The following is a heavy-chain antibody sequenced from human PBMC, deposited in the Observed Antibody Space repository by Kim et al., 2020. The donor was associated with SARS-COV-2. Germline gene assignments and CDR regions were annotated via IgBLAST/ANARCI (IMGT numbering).Heavy chain of an antibody. CDR3: AREGSGSYNRFDP. J-gene: IGHJ5*02. CDR1: GYTFDTFS. V-gene: IGHV1-3*01. Sequence: ASVKVSCKASGYTFDTFSLYWVRQAPGQRFEWMGWINGGNGNTRYSQTFQGRVTITRDRAATTADMELSSLTSKDTAVYYCAREGSGSYNRFDPWGQGTL. D-gene: IGHD3-10*01. CDR2: INGGNGNT.